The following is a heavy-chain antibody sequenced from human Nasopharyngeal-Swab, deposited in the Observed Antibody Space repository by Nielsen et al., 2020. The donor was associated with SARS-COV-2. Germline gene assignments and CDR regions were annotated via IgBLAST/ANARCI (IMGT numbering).Heavy chain of an antibody. D-gene: IGHD2/OR15-2a*01. Sequence: SETLSLTCAVYGGSFSGYYWSWIRQPPGKGLEWIGEINHSGSTNYNPSLKSRVTISVDTSKNQFSLKLSSVTAADTAVYYCATGGIWHRNNWFDPWGQGTLVTVSS. CDR3: ATGGIWHRNNWFDP. V-gene: IGHV4-34*01. J-gene: IGHJ5*02. CDR2: INHSGST. CDR1: GGSFSGYY.